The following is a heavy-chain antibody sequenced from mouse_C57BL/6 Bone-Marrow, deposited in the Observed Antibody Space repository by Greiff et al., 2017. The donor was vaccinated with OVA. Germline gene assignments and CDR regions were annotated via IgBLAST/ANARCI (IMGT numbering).Heavy chain of an antibody. V-gene: IGHV6-6*01. CDR2: IRNKANNHAT. J-gene: IGHJ3*01. Sequence: EVKVVESGGGLVQPGGSMKLSCAASGFTFSDAWMDWVRQSPEKGLEWVAEIRNKANNHATYYAESVKGRFTISRDDSKSSVYLQMNSLRAEDTGIYYCTRDDSRAWFAYWGQGTLVTVSA. CDR1: GFTFSDAW. D-gene: IGHD2-4*01. CDR3: TRDDSRAWFAY.